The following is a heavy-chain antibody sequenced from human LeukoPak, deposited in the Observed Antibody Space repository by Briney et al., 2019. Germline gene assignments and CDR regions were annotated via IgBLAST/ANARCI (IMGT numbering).Heavy chain of an antibody. Sequence: GGSLRLSCAASGFTFSSYSMNWVRQAPGKGLEWVSYISSSSSTVYYADSVKGRFTISRDNAKNSLYLQINSLRDEDTAVYYCAVAAAGYFDYWGQGTLVTVSS. V-gene: IGHV3-48*02. CDR3: AVAAAGYFDY. J-gene: IGHJ4*02. CDR1: GFTFSSYS. CDR2: ISSSSSTV. D-gene: IGHD6-13*01.